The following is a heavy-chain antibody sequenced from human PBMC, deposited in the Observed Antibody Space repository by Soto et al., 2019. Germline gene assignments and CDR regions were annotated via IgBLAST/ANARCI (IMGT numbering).Heavy chain of an antibody. V-gene: IGHV2-5*02. J-gene: IGHJ4*02. Sequence: QITLKESGPTLVRPTQTLTLTCTFSGFSLTTSGVGVGCIRQPPGKALEWLAVIYWDDDKRYSSSLKSRLTITKDTSKNQVVLTMTNMDPVVTATYYCAHHPYYGLGSYSFDYWGQGTLVTVSS. D-gene: IGHD3-10*01. CDR3: AHHPYYGLGSYSFDY. CDR2: IYWDDDK. CDR1: GFSLTTSGVG.